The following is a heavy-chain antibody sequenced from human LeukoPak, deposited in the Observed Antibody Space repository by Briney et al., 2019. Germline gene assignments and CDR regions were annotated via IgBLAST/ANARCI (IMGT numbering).Heavy chain of an antibody. CDR3: ARERDPDYYYYMDV. J-gene: IGHJ6*03. Sequence: ASVKVSCKASGYTFTGYYMHWVRQAPGQGPEWMGWINPNSGGTNYAQKFQGRVTMTRDTSISTAYMELSRLRSDDTAVYYCARERDPDYYYYMDVWGKGTTVTVSS. V-gene: IGHV1-2*02. CDR1: GYTFTGYY. CDR2: INPNSGGT.